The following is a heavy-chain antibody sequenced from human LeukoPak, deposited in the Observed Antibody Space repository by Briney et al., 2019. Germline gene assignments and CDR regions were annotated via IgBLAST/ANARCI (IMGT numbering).Heavy chain of an antibody. V-gene: IGHV1-3*01. CDR3: ARVPLHDSSGHYYLH. Sequence: GASVKVSCKTSGYTFTNYGMHWVRQAPGQRLEWMGWINGGNGNAKYSQNFQGRVTIIRDTSASTAYMELSSLRSEDTAVYYCARVPLHDSSGHYYLHWGQGTLVTVSS. D-gene: IGHD3-22*01. CDR2: INGGNGNA. J-gene: IGHJ1*01. CDR1: GYTFTNYG.